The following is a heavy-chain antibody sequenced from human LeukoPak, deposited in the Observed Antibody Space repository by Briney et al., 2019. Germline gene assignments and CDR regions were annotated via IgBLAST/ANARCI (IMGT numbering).Heavy chain of an antibody. CDR1: GFTVSSNH. J-gene: IGHJ4*02. CDR2: IYSGGSA. Sequence: PGGSLRLSCAASGFTVSSNHMSWVRQAPGKGLEWVSVIYSGGSAYYADSVKGRFIISRDNSKNTLYLQMNSLRADDTAVYYCAREDPIVYWGQGTLVTVSS. V-gene: IGHV3-66*02. D-gene: IGHD3-16*02. CDR3: AREDPIVY.